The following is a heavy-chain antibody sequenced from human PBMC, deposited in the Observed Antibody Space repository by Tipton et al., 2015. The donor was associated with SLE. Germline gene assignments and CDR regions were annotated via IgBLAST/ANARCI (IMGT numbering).Heavy chain of an antibody. V-gene: IGHV1-69*13. Sequence: QLVQSGAEVKKSGASVKVSCKASGYTFTSNGISWVRQAPGQGLEWMGGIIPIFGSANSAQKFQGRVTITADESTTTAYMELSSLRSEDTAVYYCAEARRGGSVAFDIWGQGTMVTVSS. CDR2: IIPIFGSA. CDR3: AEARRGGSVAFDI. CDR1: GYTFTSNG. D-gene: IGHD3-10*01. J-gene: IGHJ3*02.